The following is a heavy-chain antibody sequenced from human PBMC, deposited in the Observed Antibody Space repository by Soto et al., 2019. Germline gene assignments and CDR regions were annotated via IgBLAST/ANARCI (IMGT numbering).Heavy chain of an antibody. CDR2: IIPIFGTA. CDR3: ASVPTGDDAFDI. Sequence: SVKVSCKASGGTFSSYAISWVRQAPGQGLEWMGGIIPIFGTANYAQKFQGRVTITADESTSTAYMELSSLRSEDTAVYYCASVPTGDDAFDIWGQGTMVTVSS. V-gene: IGHV1-69*13. CDR1: GGTFSSYA. D-gene: IGHD3-16*01. J-gene: IGHJ3*02.